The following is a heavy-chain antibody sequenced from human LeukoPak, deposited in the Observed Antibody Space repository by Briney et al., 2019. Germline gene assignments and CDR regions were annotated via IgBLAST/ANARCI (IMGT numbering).Heavy chain of an antibody. Sequence: GGSLRLSCAASGFTFSSYSMNWVRQAPGKGLEWVSIIGYRGGSIYYAYSVKGRFTISRDNSKNTLYLQMNSLRAEDTAVYYCAKDGNTMTPDYWGQGTLVTVSS. CDR1: GFTFSSYS. J-gene: IGHJ4*02. CDR2: IGYRGGSI. V-gene: IGHV3-23*01. D-gene: IGHD3-22*01. CDR3: AKDGNTMTPDY.